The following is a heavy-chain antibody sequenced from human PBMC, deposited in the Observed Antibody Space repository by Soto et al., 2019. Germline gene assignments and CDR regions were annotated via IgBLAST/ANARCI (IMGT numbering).Heavy chain of an antibody. CDR2: ISGGSIST. D-gene: IGHD1-20*01. CDR1: GFTFSNYA. Sequence: EVPLLESGGGLVQPGGSLRLSCAASGFTFSNYAMSWVRQAPGKGLEWVSAISGGSISTYYADSVKGRFTISRDNSKNTLYLQMNTLRAEDTAIYYCAKVITGTKGVFDYWGQGTLVTVSS. J-gene: IGHJ4*02. V-gene: IGHV3-23*01. CDR3: AKVITGTKGVFDY.